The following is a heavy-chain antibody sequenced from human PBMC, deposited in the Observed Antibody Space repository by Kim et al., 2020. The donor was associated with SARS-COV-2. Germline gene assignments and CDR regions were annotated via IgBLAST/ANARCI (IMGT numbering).Heavy chain of an antibody. V-gene: IGHV4-39*01. CDR3: ASEARFRDKAREGY. Sequence: TPYLKSRVTISVDTSKNQFSLKLSSVTAADTAVYYCASEARFRDKAREGYWGQGTLVTVSS. J-gene: IGHJ4*02. D-gene: IGHD3-10*01.